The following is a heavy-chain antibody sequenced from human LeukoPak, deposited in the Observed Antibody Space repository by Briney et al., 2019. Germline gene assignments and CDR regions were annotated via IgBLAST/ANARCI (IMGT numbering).Heavy chain of an antibody. J-gene: IGHJ6*03. CDR3: ARSVKGYCRGGSCYYYSYYMDV. CDR1: DYYINNGYY. V-gene: IGHV4-38-2*01. Sequence: KASETLSLTCRVSDYYINNGYYWGWIRQPPGKGLEWIGSIYHSGNTYYNPSLKSRVTISVDTSKNQFSLKLSSVTAADTAVCYCARSVKGYCRGGSCYYYSYYMDVWGKGTTVTVSS. CDR2: IYHSGNT. D-gene: IGHD2-15*01.